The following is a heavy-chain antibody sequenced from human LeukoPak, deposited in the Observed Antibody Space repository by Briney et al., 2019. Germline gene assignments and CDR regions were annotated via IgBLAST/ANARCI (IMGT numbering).Heavy chain of an antibody. D-gene: IGHD3-10*01. CDR1: GYTFTGYY. CDR3: ARESRMVRGVIITGWFDP. Sequence: ASVKVSCKASGYTFTGYYMHWVRQAPGQGLGWMGWINPNSGGTNYAQKFQGRVTMTRDTSISTAYMELSRLRSDDTAVYYCARESRMVRGVIITGWFDPWGQGTLVTVSS. CDR2: INPNSGGT. V-gene: IGHV1-2*02. J-gene: IGHJ5*02.